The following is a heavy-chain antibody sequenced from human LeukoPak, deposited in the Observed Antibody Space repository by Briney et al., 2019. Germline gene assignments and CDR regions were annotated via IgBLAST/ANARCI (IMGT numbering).Heavy chain of an antibody. J-gene: IGHJ4*02. V-gene: IGHV3-11*06. CDR1: GFTFSDYY. CDR2: ISSSSSYT. Sequence: GGSLRLSCAASGFTFSDYYMSWIRQVPGKGLEWVSYISSSSSYTNNADSVKGRFTISRDNAKNSLYLQMNSLRAEDTAVYYCARGPEDYGDYDGLIDYWGQGTLVTVSS. CDR3: ARGPEDYGDYDGLIDY. D-gene: IGHD4-17*01.